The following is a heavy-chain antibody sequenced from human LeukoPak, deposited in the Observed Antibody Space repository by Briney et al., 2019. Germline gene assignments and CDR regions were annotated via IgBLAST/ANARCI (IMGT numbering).Heavy chain of an antibody. CDR1: GFTFSSYA. J-gene: IGHJ4*02. D-gene: IGHD5-12*01. CDR2: ISSTSSYI. Sequence: GGSLRLSCAASGFTFSSYAMSWVRQAPGEGLEWVSSISSTSSYIYYADSVKGRFTISRDSAKNSVYLHMNSLRAEDTAVYYCATDPSGNDYHWGQGTLVTVSS. CDR3: ATDPSGNDYH. V-gene: IGHV3-21*01.